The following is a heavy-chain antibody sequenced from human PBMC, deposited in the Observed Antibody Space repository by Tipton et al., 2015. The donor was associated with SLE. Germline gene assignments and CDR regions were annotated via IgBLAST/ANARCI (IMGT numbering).Heavy chain of an antibody. CDR1: GGSISSSSYY. CDR3: ARPAVYGDSRGGFDI. V-gene: IGHV4-39*07. Sequence: TLSLTCTVSGGSISSSSYYWGWLRRPPGRGLEWIGNIYHSGITYYNPSLKSRVTISLDTSKNQFSLRLSSVTAADTAVYYCARPAVYGDSRGGFDIWGQGTMVTVSS. D-gene: IGHD4-17*01. CDR2: IYHSGIT. J-gene: IGHJ3*02.